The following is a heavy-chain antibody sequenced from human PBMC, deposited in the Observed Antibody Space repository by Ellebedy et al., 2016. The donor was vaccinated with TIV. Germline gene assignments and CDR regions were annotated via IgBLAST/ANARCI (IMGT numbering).Heavy chain of an antibody. V-gene: IGHV5-10-1*01. D-gene: IGHD7-27*01. Sequence: GESLKISCQGSGYSFTLFWISWVRQMPGKGLEWMGRIDPSDPSGSYTTYGPSFQGHVTVSVDRSTNTAFLQWSSLKASDTAMYYCARHELGSNAAFDSWGQGILVTVSS. J-gene: IGHJ4*02. CDR2: IDPSDPSGSYT. CDR1: GYSFTLFW. CDR3: ARHELGSNAAFDS.